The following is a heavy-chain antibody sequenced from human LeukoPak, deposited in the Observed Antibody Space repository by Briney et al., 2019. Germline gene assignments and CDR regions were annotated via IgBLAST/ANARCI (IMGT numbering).Heavy chain of an antibody. D-gene: IGHD3-10*01. Sequence: GGSLRLSCAASGFTFSSYAMSWVRQAPGKGLEWVSAISSTGGSTYYADSVKGRFTVSRDDAKHTVYLQMNSLTAEDTAVYYCAKDKGSWDAFDIWGHGTMVTVSS. CDR1: GFTFSSYA. CDR3: AKDKGSWDAFDI. V-gene: IGHV3-23*01. J-gene: IGHJ3*02. CDR2: ISSTGGST.